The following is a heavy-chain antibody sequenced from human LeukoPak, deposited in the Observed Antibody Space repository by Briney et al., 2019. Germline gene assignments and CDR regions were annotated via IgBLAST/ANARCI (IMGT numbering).Heavy chain of an antibody. CDR1: GFTVRSNY. J-gene: IGHJ4*02. D-gene: IGHD6-13*01. V-gene: IGHV3-66*01. CDR2: IYGGGST. Sequence: GSLRLYCAASGFTVRSNYMCCVRQAPGNRLEWVSAIYGGGSTYYTDSVKRRFTISRDNSKNTLYLQMNRLRAENTAVYYCAIAAAGTNYYFDFWGQGTLVTVSS. CDR3: AIAAAGTNYYFDF.